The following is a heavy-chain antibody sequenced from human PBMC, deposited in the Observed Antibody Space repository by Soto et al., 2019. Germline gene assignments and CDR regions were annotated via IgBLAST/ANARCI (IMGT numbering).Heavy chain of an antibody. CDR2: IIPIFGTA. V-gene: IGHV1-69*01. CDR3: ARDPVSGSGSYYLPYYFDY. Sequence: QVQLVQSGAEVKKPGSSVKVSCKASGGTFSSYAISWVRQAPGQGLEWMGGIIPIFGTANYAQKFQGRVMITADESTSTAYMELSSLRSEDTAVYYCARDPVSGSGSYYLPYYFDYWGQGTLVTVSS. J-gene: IGHJ4*02. CDR1: GGTFSSYA. D-gene: IGHD3-10*01.